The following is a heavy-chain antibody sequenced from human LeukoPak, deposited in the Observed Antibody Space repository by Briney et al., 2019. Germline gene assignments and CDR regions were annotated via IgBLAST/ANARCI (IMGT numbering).Heavy chain of an antibody. J-gene: IGHJ5*02. CDR2: ITSSSIYT. CDR1: GFTFSTYN. V-gene: IGHV3-21*04. CDR3: ANPRDGYSDYSS. D-gene: IGHD4-11*01. Sequence: GGSLRLSCAASGFTFSTYNMNWVRQAPGKGLEWVSSITSSSIYTFYADSVKGRFTISRDNSKNTLYLQMNSLRAEDTAVYYCANPRDGYSDYSSWGQGTLVTVSS.